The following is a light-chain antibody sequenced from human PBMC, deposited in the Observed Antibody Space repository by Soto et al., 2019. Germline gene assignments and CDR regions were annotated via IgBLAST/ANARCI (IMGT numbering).Light chain of an antibody. CDR3: QQYASLPIT. Sequence: RVSQSVSIVSSSVGDRVTITCRASQSIDTWLAWHQQKPGKAPKLLIYDASNLDTGVPSRFTGSGSGTDFTFTITSLQSDDVATYYCQQYASLPITFGQGTRLEIK. V-gene: IGKV1-5*01. CDR1: QSIDTW. CDR2: DAS. J-gene: IGKJ5*01.